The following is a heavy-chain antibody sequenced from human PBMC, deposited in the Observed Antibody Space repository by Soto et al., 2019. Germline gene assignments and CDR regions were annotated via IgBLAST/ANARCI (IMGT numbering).Heavy chain of an antibody. D-gene: IGHD3-22*01. V-gene: IGHV1-2*02. CDR3: ARDRDYYDSSGLLDY. Sequence: ASVKVSCKASGYTFTGYYMHWVRQAPGQGLEWMGWINPNSGGTNYAQKFQGRVTMTRDTSISTAYMELSRLRSDDTAVYYCARDRDYYDSSGLLDYWGQGNLVTAPQ. CDR2: INPNSGGT. CDR1: GYTFTGYY. J-gene: IGHJ4*02.